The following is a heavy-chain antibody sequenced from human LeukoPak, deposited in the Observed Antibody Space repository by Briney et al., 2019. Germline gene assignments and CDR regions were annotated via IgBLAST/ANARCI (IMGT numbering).Heavy chain of an antibody. CDR2: INPSGGST. Sequence: GASVKVSCKASGYTFTSYYMHWVRQAPGQGPEWMGIINPSGGSTSYAQKFQGRVTMTRDTSTSTVYMELSSLRSEDTAVYYCARHGAEGVDFDYWGQGTLVTVSS. CDR1: GYTFTSYY. V-gene: IGHV1-46*01. D-gene: IGHD3-3*01. CDR3: ARHGAEGVDFDY. J-gene: IGHJ4*02.